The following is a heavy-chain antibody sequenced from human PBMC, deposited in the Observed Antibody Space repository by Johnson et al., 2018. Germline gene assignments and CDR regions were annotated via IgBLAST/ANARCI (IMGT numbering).Heavy chain of an antibody. CDR2: ITGSGAGT. CDR3: AKANSYLTQYFQD. D-gene: IGHD2-21*01. V-gene: IGHV3-23*01. CDR1: GFIFSNYA. Sequence: EVQLLESGGGLVQPGESLRLSCAASGFIFSNYAMAWVRQAPGMGLECVSTITGSGAGTYYADSVKSRFTISRDNSKNTFYLQMNSLRAEATAVYYCAKANSYLTQYFQDWGQGTLVTVSS. J-gene: IGHJ1*01.